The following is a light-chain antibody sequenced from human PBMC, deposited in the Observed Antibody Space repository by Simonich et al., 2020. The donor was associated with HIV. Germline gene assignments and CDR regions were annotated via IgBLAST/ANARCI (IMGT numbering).Light chain of an antibody. CDR1: SSDVGGYNY. V-gene: IGLV2-14*03. CDR3: SSYTSSSTVV. Sequence: QSALTQPVSVSGSPGQSITISCTGTSSDVGGYNYVSWYQQHPGKAPKLIIYDVSKRPSGVSNRFSGAKSGNPASLTISGLQAEDEADYYCSSYTSSSTVVFGGGTKLTVL. CDR2: DVS. J-gene: IGLJ2*01.